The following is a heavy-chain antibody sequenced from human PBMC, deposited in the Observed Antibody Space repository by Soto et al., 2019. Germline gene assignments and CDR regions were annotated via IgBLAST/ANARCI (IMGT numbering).Heavy chain of an antibody. D-gene: IGHD1-20*01. CDR1: GFSLTSPGMC. CDR3: ARSIRGPRRFNGMDV. CDR2: IERDDDDK. J-gene: IGHJ6*02. Sequence: ASGPRCEPTETLTLTCTFSGFSLTSPGMCVSWIRQSPGKALEWLALIERDDDDKYYSTSLKTRLTISKDTRKNQVVLTMANMEPADTATYYCARSIRGPRRFNGMDVWGQGTTVTVSS. V-gene: IGHV2-70*13.